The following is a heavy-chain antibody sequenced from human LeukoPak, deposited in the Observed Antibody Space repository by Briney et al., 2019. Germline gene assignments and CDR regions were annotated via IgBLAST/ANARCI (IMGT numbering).Heavy chain of an antibody. J-gene: IGHJ4*02. V-gene: IGHV1-46*04. CDR2: INPSGGST. CDR3: ARFSYGGGGYFDY. Sequence: ASVKVSCKASGYTFTNYYMHWVRQAPGQGLEWMGIINPSGGSTSYAQKLQGRVTMTRDTSTSTVYMELSSLGSEDTAVYYCARFSYGGGGYFDYWGQGTLVTVSS. CDR1: GYTFTNYY. D-gene: IGHD5-18*01.